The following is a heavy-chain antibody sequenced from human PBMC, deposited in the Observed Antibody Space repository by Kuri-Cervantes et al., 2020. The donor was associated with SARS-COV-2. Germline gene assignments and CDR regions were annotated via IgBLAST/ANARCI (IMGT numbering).Heavy chain of an antibody. J-gene: IGHJ4*02. CDR3: ARGGRISSSFDY. Sequence: ESLKISCAASGFTFSSYSMNWVRQAPGKGLEWVSSISSSSSYIYYADSVKGRFTISRDNAKNSLYLQMNSLRAEDTAVYYCARGGRISSSFDYWGQGTLVTVSS. D-gene: IGHD6-13*01. CDR2: ISSSSSYI. CDR1: GFTFSSYS. V-gene: IGHV3-21*01.